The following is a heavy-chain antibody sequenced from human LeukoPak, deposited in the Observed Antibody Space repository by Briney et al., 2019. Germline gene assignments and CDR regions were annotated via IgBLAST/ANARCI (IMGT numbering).Heavy chain of an antibody. CDR3: AKDPFLRLAAEDAFDI. Sequence: GGSLRLSCAASGFTVSSNYMSWVRQAPGKGLEWVSVIYSGGSTYYADSVKGRFTISRDNSKNTLYLQMNSLRAEDTAVYYCAKDPFLRLAAEDAFDIWGQGTMVTVSS. D-gene: IGHD6-19*01. V-gene: IGHV3-53*01. J-gene: IGHJ3*02. CDR1: GFTVSSNY. CDR2: IYSGGST.